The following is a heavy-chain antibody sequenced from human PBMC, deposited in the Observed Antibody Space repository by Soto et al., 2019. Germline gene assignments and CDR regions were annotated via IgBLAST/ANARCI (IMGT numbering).Heavy chain of an antibody. V-gene: IGHV2-5*01. CDR2: IYWNDDK. CDR3: AHRTTELVRGVKEDYFDY. CDR1: GFSLSTSGVG. J-gene: IGHJ4*02. D-gene: IGHD3-10*01. Sequence: SGPTLVNPTQTLTLTCTFSGFSLSTSGVGVVWIRQPPGKALEWLALIYWNDDKRYSPSLKSRLTITKDTSKNQVVLTMTNMDPVDTATYYCAHRTTELVRGVKEDYFDYWGQGTLVTVSS.